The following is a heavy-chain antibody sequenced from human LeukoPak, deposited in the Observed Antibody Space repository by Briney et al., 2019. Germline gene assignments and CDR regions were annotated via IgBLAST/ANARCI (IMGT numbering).Heavy chain of an antibody. D-gene: IGHD6-6*01. V-gene: IGHV3-74*01. CDR1: GFTFRSYW. CDR3: AREYSSSSSDAFDI. Sequence: GGSLRLSCAASGFTFRSYWMHWVRQAPGKGLVWVSRINSDGRSTSYADSVKGRFTISRDNAKNTLYLQMNSLRAEDTAVYYCAREYSSSSSDAFDIWGQGTMVTVSS. CDR2: INSDGRST. J-gene: IGHJ3*02.